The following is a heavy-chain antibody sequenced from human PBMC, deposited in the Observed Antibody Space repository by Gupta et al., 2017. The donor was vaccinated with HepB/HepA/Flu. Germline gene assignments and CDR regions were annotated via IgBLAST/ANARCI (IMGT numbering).Heavy chain of an antibody. V-gene: IGHV4-30-4*01. CDR1: GGSISSGDYY. J-gene: IGHJ2*01. CDR2: IYYSGST. CDR3: ARGPLIVGVGGGTWYFDL. D-gene: IGHD3-16*01. Sequence: QVQLQESGPGLVKPSQTLSLTCTVSGGSISSGDYYWSWIGQPPGKGLEWIGYIYYSGSTYYNPSLKSRVTISVDTSKNQFSLKLSSVTAADTAVYYCARGPLIVGVGGGTWYFDLWGRGTLVTVSS.